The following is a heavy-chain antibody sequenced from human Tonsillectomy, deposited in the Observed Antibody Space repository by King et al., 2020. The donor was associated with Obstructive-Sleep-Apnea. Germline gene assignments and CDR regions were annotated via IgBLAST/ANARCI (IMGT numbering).Heavy chain of an antibody. D-gene: IGHD3-10*01. V-gene: IGHV4-4*07. CDR2: ITSTGIT. CDR3: AKDGGDGWFDP. Sequence: VQLQESAPGLVKPSETLSLTCTVSGGSISRNYWSCIRQPAGKGLEWIGRITSTGITNYNPSLKSRVTMSVDTSKNQFSLRLTSLTAADTAVYYCAKDGGDGWFDPWGQGTLVTVSS. CDR1: GGSISRNY. J-gene: IGHJ5*02.